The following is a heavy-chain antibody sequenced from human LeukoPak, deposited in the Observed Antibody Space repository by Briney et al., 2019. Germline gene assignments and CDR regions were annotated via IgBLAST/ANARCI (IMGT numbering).Heavy chain of an antibody. V-gene: IGHV1-46*01. CDR1: GYTFTSYG. CDR2: INPSGGST. CDR3: ARDMFDDFPYYYYYGMDV. Sequence: ASVKVSCKASGYTFTSYGISWVRQAPGQGLEWMGIINPSGGSTSYAQKFQGRVTMTRDTSTSTVYMELSSLRSEDTAVYYCARDMFDDFPYYYYYGMDVWGQGTTVTVSS. J-gene: IGHJ6*02. D-gene: IGHD3-10*02.